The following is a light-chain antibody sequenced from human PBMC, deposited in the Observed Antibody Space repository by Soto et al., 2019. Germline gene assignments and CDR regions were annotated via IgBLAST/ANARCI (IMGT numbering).Light chain of an antibody. CDR2: GAS. CDR3: QQTYRSPYT. Sequence: DIQLTQFPSSLSASVGDRVTISCRANQHISKYLNWHRQESGKAPTLLIYGASNLESGVPLRFAGGAAGPNFTLAITDLQPGDFATYFCQQTYRSPYTFGQGTKVEMK. J-gene: IGKJ2*01. CDR1: QHISKY. V-gene: IGKV1-39*01.